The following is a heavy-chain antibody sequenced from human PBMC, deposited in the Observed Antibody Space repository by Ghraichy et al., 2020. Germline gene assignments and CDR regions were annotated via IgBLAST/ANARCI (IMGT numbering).Heavy chain of an antibody. D-gene: IGHD1-1*01. J-gene: IGHJ6*02. CDR2: IYYNENT. CDR1: GVSISSYY. CDR3: AREGKTYNYGMDV. Sequence: SENLSLTCSVSGVSISSYYWTWIRQPPGKGLEWIGHIYYNENTNYNPSLKSRVTISSDTSKNQFSLTLSPVTAADTAVYYCAREGKTYNYGMDVWGQGTTVTVSS. V-gene: IGHV4-59*01.